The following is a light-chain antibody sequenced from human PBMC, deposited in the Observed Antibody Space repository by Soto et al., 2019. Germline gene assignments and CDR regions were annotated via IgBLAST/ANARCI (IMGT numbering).Light chain of an antibody. Sequence: DIQMTQSPSTLSASVGDRVTITYRASQSISSWLAWYQQKPGKAPKLLIYKASSLESGVPSRFSGSGSGTEFTLTISSLQPDDFATYYCQQYNSYWRTFGQGTKVEIK. CDR3: QQYNSYWRT. J-gene: IGKJ1*01. CDR1: QSISSW. V-gene: IGKV1-5*03. CDR2: KAS.